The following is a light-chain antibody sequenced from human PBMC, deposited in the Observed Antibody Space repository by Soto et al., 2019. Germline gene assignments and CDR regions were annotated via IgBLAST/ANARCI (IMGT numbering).Light chain of an antibody. J-gene: IGKJ4*01. CDR3: QQSYSTPLT. CDR1: QSIVTY. V-gene: IGKV1-39*01. Sequence: DIQMTQSPSSLSASVVDRVTITFRASQSIVTYLNWYLQKPGKAPKLLIYAASSLQSGVPSRFSGSGSGTDFTLTISSLQPEDFATYYCQQSYSTPLTFGGGTKVDI. CDR2: AAS.